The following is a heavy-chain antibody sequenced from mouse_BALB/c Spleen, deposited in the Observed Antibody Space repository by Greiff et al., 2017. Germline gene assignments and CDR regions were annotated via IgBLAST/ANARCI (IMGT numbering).Heavy chain of an antibody. CDR1: GYAFTSYN. J-gene: IGHJ4*01. CDR3: TRYSPLLRLREDAMDY. CDR2: IDPYNGGT. Sequence: VQLQQSGPELVKPGASVKVSCKASGYAFTSYNMYWVKQSHGKSLEWIGYIDPYNGGTSYNQKFKGKATLTVDKSSSTAYMHLNSLTSEDSAVYYCTRYSPLLRLREDAMDYWGQGTSVTVSS. D-gene: IGHD1-2*01. V-gene: IGHV1S135*01.